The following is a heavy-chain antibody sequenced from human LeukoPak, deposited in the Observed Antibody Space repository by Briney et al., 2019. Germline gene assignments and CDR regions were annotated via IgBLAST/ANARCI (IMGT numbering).Heavy chain of an antibody. CDR1: RFSFSTYE. CDR3: ARRNYYYGMDV. V-gene: IGHV3-48*03. Sequence: GGSLRLSCAASRFSFSTYEMNWVRQAPGEGLELVSYISSSASTIYYADSVKGRFTISRDSAKNSLYLQMNSLRAEDTAVYYCARRNYYYGMDVWGQGTTVTVSS. CDR2: ISSSASTI. J-gene: IGHJ6*02.